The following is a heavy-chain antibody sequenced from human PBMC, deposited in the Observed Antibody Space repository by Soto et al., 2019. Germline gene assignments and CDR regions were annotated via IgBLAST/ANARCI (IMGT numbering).Heavy chain of an antibody. V-gene: IGHV3-21*01. CDR3: ARLRFLEWSPVPYGMDV. Sequence: GGSLRLSCAASGFTFSSYAMSWVRQAPGKGLEWVSAISGSSSYTNYADSVKGRFTISRDNAKNSLYLQMNSLRAEDTAVYYCARLRFLEWSPVPYGMDVWGQGTTVTVSS. CDR2: ISGSSSYT. J-gene: IGHJ6*02. CDR1: GFTFSSYA. D-gene: IGHD3-3*01.